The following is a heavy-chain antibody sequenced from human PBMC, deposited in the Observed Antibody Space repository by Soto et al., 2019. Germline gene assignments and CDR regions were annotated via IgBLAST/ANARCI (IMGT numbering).Heavy chain of an antibody. CDR3: ARGLSRYDFWSGYYPGGNWFDP. CDR2: IYYSGST. Sequence: QVQLQESGPGLVKPSQTLSLTCTVSGGSISSGGYYWSWIRQHPGKGLEWIGYIYYSGSTYYNPSLKSRVTISVDTSKNQFSLKLSSVTAADTAVYYCARGLSRYDFWSGYYPGGNWFDPWGQGTLVTVSS. V-gene: IGHV4-31*03. CDR1: GGSISSGGYY. J-gene: IGHJ5*02. D-gene: IGHD3-3*01.